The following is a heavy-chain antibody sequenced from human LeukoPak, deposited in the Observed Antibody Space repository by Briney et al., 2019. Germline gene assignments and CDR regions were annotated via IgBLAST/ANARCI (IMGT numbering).Heavy chain of an antibody. D-gene: IGHD3-22*01. CDR3: ARDRAYYYDSSGYHGAFDI. CDR2: FNHSGST. V-gene: IGHV4-34*01. Sequence: SETLSLTCAVYGGSLSGYSWTWIRQPPGKGLEWIGEFNHSGSTNYNPSLKSRVTISVDTSKTQFSVNLNSVTAADTAMYYCARDRAYYYDSSGYHGAFDIWGQGTMVTVSS. J-gene: IGHJ3*02. CDR1: GGSLSGYS.